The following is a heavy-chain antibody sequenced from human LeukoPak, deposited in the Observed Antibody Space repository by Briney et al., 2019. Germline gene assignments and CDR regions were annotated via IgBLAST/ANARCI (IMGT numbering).Heavy chain of an antibody. CDR1: GYTFTNNF. CDR3: AATSWAHYYDSSGLKSMDV. V-gene: IGHV1-46*01. J-gene: IGHJ6*03. CDR2: INPSGDNT. D-gene: IGHD3-22*01. Sequence: ASVKVSCKASGYTFTNNFMHWVRQAPGQGLEWMGIINPSGDNTWYAQKFQERVTITRDMSTSTAYMELSSLRSEDTAVYYCAATSWAHYYDSSGLKSMDVWGKGTTVTISS.